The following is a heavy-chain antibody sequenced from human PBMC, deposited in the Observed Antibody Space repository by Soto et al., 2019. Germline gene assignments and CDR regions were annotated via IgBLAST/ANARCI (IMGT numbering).Heavy chain of an antibody. CDR3: ARALIVVVTSFDY. J-gene: IGHJ4*02. CDR1: GYTFTGYY. Sequence: ASVKVSCKASGYTFTGYYMHWVRQAPGQGLEWMGWINPNSGGTNYAQKFQGRVTMTRDTSISTAYMELSRLRSDDTAVYYCARALIVVVTSFDYWGQGTLVTVSS. V-gene: IGHV1-2*02. D-gene: IGHD3-22*01. CDR2: INPNSGGT.